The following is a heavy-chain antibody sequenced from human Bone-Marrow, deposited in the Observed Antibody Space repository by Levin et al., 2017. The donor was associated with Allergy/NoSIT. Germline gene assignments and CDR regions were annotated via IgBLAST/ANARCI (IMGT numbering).Heavy chain of an antibody. V-gene: IGHV4-59*01. D-gene: IGHD5-24*01. Sequence: SETLSLTCTVSGGSISSNYWSWIRQPPGKGLEWIGYINYSGSTNYNPSLKSRVTISVDTSKNQFSLKLSSVTAADTAVYYCARALRRDGYNSPFDYWGQGTLVTVSS. CDR3: ARALRRDGYNSPFDY. CDR2: INYSGST. CDR1: GGSISSNY. J-gene: IGHJ4*02.